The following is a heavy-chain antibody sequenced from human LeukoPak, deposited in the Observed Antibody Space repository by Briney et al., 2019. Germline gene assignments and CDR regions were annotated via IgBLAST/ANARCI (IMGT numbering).Heavy chain of an antibody. CDR2: IIPGFDTT. CDR1: GGTFSNYYT. D-gene: IGHD3-3*01. CDR3: AREDTVFGVAH. Sequence: SVKVSCKASGGTFSNYYTITWVRQAPGQGLEWVGGIIPGFDTTSYAQKYQGRLTITADQSTSTSNMEISSLTSEDTAVYYCAREDTVFGVAHWGQGTLVTVSS. V-gene: IGHV1-69*13. J-gene: IGHJ4*02.